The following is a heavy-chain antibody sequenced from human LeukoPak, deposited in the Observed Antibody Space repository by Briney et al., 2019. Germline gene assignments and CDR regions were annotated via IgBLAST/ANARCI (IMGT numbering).Heavy chain of an antibody. CDR2: ITWNGGSS. CDR1: GFTFEDYG. D-gene: IGHD3-10*01. Sequence: GGSLRLSCAASGFTFEDYGMSWVRQAPGKGLEWVSGITWNGGSSSYADSVQGRFTISRDNANNSPYLQTNSLRAEDTALYYCARGFYGSGGYYPYYFDYWGQGTLVTVS. J-gene: IGHJ4*02. CDR3: ARGFYGSGGYYPYYFDY. V-gene: IGHV3-20*04.